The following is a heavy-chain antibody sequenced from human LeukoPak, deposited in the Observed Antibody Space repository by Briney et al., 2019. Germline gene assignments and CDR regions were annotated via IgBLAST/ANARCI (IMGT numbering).Heavy chain of an antibody. V-gene: IGHV1-46*04. CDR1: GYTFTNFY. Sequence: ASVKVSCRASGYTFTNFYMHWVRQAPGQGLEWMGMINPNDGSTSYSQRLRGRVIMTRDTSTSTFYMELSTLRYEDTAIYYCARGSYYYMDVWGKGTTVTISS. J-gene: IGHJ6*03. CDR3: ARGSYYYMDV. CDR2: INPNDGST.